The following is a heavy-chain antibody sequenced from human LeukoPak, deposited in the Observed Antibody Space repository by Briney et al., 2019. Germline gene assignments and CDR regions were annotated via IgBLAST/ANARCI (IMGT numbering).Heavy chain of an antibody. Sequence: GESLKISCQGSGYSFTTYWIAWVRQMPGKGLEWMGIINPGDSDTRYSPSFQGQVTISADKSISTAYLQWSCLKASDTAMYYCARGGAYYGPTQYYFDYWGQGTLVTVSS. CDR3: ARGGAYYGPTQYYFDY. D-gene: IGHD3-10*01. J-gene: IGHJ4*02. CDR1: GYSFTTYW. V-gene: IGHV5-51*01. CDR2: INPGDSDT.